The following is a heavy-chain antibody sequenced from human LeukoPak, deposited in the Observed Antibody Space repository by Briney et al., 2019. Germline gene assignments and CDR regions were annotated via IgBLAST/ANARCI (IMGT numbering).Heavy chain of an antibody. D-gene: IGHD6-13*01. CDR1: GFSFSAYG. CDR3: ARSQSSSLIDY. CDR2: IWYDGSSK. Sequence: GGSLRLSCAASGFSFSAYGVHWVRQPPGKGLEWVAVIWYDGSSKDYADSVEGRFTLSRDNSKNTLYLQMNSLTVEDTAVYYCARSQSSSLIDYWGQGTLVTVSS. V-gene: IGHV3-33*01. J-gene: IGHJ4*02.